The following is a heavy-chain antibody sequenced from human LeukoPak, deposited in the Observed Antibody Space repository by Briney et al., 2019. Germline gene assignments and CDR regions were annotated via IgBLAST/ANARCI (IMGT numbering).Heavy chain of an antibody. V-gene: IGHV4-39*07. CDR2: IYYSGST. CDR3: GRGNEYYYDSRGNWFDP. Sequence: SETLSLTCTVSGGSISSSSYYWGWIRQPPGKGLEWIGSIYYSGSTYYNPSLKSRVTISVDTSKNQFSLKLSSVTAADTAVYYCGRGNEYYYDSRGNWFDPWGQGTLVTVSS. CDR1: GGSISSSSYY. J-gene: IGHJ5*02. D-gene: IGHD3-22*01.